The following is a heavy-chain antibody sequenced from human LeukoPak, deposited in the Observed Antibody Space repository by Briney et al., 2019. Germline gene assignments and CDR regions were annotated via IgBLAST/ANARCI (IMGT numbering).Heavy chain of an antibody. J-gene: IGHJ4*02. Sequence: PGGSLRLSCAASGFTFSFYSMNWDRQAPGKWLEWVSSISHSSNYIFYADSVKGRFTISRDNAKNSLYLQMNSLRAEDTAVYYCARALDSSGYVSGYWGQGTLVTVSS. CDR3: ARALDSSGYVSGY. CDR1: GFTFSFYS. V-gene: IGHV3-21*01. D-gene: IGHD6-19*01. CDR2: ISHSSNYI.